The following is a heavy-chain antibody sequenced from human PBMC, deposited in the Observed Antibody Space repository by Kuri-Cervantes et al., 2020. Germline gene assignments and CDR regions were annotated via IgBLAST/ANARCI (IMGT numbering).Heavy chain of an antibody. J-gene: IGHJ4*02. Sequence: GESLKISCAASGFTFEDYAMSWVRQAPGKGLEWVSAISGSGGSTYYVDSVKGRFTISRDNSKNVLYLQMNSLRAEDTAVYYCAKDLMMGFYCGGGNCYNDYWGQGTLVTVSS. CDR1: GFTFEDYA. CDR2: ISGSGGST. V-gene: IGHV3-23*01. D-gene: IGHD2-15*01. CDR3: AKDLMMGFYCGGGNCYNDY.